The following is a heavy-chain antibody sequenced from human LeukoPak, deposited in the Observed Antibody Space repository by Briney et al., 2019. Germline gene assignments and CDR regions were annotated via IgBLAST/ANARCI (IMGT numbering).Heavy chain of an antibody. D-gene: IGHD3-10*01. J-gene: IGHJ4*02. Sequence: SVKVSCKASGYTFTSYAMNWVRQAPGQGLEWIGGIIPIFGTANYAQKFQGRVTITADESTSTAYMELSSLRSEDTAVYYCASRDGYYYGSGSYGYYFDYWGQGTLVTVPS. CDR1: GYTFTSYA. CDR2: IIPIFGTA. CDR3: ASRDGYYYGSGSYGYYFDY. V-gene: IGHV1-69*13.